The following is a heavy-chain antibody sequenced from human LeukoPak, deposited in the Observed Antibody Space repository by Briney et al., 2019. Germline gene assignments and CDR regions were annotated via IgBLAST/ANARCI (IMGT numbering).Heavy chain of an antibody. J-gene: IGHJ3*02. Sequence: SGNLSLTCAVSGGSISSSNWWSWVRQPPGKGLEWIGEIYHSGSTNYNPSLKSRVTISVDKSKNQFSLKLSSVTAADTAVYYCARGDLGSSWYGDAFDIWGQGTMVTVSS. D-gene: IGHD6-13*01. CDR3: ARGDLGSSWYGDAFDI. CDR1: GGSISSSNW. V-gene: IGHV4-4*02. CDR2: IYHSGST.